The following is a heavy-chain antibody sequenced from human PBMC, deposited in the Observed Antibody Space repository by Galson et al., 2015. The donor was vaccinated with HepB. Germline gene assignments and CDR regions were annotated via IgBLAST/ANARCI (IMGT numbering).Heavy chain of an antibody. V-gene: IGHV1-69*13. J-gene: IGHJ3*02. CDR1: GGTFSSYA. CDR2: IIPIFGTA. D-gene: IGHD2-21*01. CDR3: AATFVVVIDPNFEAFDI. Sequence: SVKVSCKASGGTFSSYAISWVRQAPGQGLEWMGGIIPIFGTANYAQKFQGRVTITADESTSTAYMELSSLRSEDTAVYYCAATFVVVIDPNFEAFDIWGQGTMVTVSS.